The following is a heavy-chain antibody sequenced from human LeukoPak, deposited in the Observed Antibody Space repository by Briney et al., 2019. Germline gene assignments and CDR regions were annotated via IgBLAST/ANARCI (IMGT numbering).Heavy chain of an antibody. V-gene: IGHV1-24*01. CDR3: AGDSNYPDYYYYYYMDV. CDR2: FDPEDGET. CDR1: GYTLTELS. D-gene: IGHD4-11*01. J-gene: IGHJ6*03. Sequence: ASVKVSCKVSGYTLTELSMHWVRQAPGKGLEWMGGFDPEDGETIYAQKFQGRVTMTEDTSTDTAYMELSSLRSEDTAVYYCAGDSNYPDYYYYYYMDVWGKGTTVTVSS.